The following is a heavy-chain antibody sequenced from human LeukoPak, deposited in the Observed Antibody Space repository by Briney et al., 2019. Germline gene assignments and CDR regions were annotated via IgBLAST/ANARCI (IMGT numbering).Heavy chain of an antibody. CDR1: GFRFPSYA. J-gene: IGHJ4*02. D-gene: IGHD1-26*01. Sequence: GGSLRLSCAASGFRFPSYAMSWVRQAPGKGLEWVAVSYSGGSRSYAESVKGRFTISRDNSQNTLYLQMNSLRAEDTAVYYCARVWELSFDYWGQGTLVTVSS. V-gene: IGHV3-23*03. CDR3: ARVWELSFDY. CDR2: SYSGGSR.